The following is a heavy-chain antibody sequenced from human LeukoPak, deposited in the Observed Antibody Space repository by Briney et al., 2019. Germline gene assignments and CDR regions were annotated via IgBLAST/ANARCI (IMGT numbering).Heavy chain of an antibody. D-gene: IGHD4-17*01. CDR2: ISHDGSNK. J-gene: IGHJ4*02. V-gene: IGHV3-30*18. CDR3: ANSGDSED. Sequence: GGSLRLSCAASGFTFSSYGMHWVRQAPGKGLEWVAVISHDGSNKYYVDSVKGRFTISRDNSKNTLYLQMNSLRAEDTAVYYCANSGDSEDWGQGTLVTVSS. CDR1: GFTFSSYG.